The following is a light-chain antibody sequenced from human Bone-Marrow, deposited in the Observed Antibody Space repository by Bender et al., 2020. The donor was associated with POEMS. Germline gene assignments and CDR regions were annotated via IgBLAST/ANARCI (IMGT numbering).Light chain of an antibody. CDR2: GIN. Sequence: QSVLTQPPSVSGAPGQRVTISCTGSSSNIGAGYDVHWYQQFPGTAPKLLIYGINNRPSEVPDRFSGSKSGTSASLAITGLQAEDEADYYCQSFDSDLSGYVFGTGTQVTVL. CDR1: SSNIGAGYD. CDR3: QSFDSDLSGYV. J-gene: IGLJ1*01. V-gene: IGLV1-40*01.